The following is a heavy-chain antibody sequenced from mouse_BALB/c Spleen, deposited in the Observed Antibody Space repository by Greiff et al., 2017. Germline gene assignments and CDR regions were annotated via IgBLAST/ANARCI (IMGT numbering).Heavy chain of an antibody. V-gene: IGHV14-4*02. CDR1: GFNIKDYY. CDR2: IDPENGDT. Sequence: EVMLVESGAELVRSGASVKLSCTASGFNIKDYYMHWVKQRPEQGLEWIGWIDPENGDTEYAPKFQGKATMTADTSSNTAYLQLSSLTSEDTAVYYCNAGYYGNYGYWGQGTTLTVSS. J-gene: IGHJ2*01. D-gene: IGHD2-1*01. CDR3: NAGYYGNYGY.